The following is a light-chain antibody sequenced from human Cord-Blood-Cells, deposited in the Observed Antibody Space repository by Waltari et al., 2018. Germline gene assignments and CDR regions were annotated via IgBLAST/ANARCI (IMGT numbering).Light chain of an antibody. CDR1: SSNIGSNT. J-gene: IGLJ3*02. V-gene: IGLV1-44*01. CDR3: AAWDDSLNGWV. Sequence: QSVLTQPPAASGTPGQRVTTPCSRSSSNIGSNTVNWYQQRPGTAPKLLIYSNNHRPSGVPDRFSASKSGTSASLAISGLQSEDEADYYCAAWDDSLNGWVFGGGTKLTVL. CDR2: SNN.